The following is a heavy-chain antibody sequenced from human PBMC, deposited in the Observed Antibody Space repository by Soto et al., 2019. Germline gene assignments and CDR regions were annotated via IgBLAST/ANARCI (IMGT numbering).Heavy chain of an antibody. CDR3: ARGRGGSSPIDY. Sequence: SENLSLTCTVSGGSISSGGYYWSWIRQHPGKGLEWIGYIYYSGSTYYNPSLKSRVTISVDTSKNQFSLKLSSVTAADTAVYYCARGRGGSSPIDYWGQGTLVTVSS. J-gene: IGHJ4*02. CDR1: GGSISSGGYY. CDR2: IYYSGST. D-gene: IGHD6-13*01. V-gene: IGHV4-31*03.